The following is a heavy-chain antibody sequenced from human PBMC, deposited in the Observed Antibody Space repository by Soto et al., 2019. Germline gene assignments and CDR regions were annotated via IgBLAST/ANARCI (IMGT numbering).Heavy chain of an antibody. CDR2: IYYSGST. CDR1: GGFISSGGYY. Sequence: QVQLQESGPGLVKPSQTLSLTCTVSGGFISSGGYYWSWIRQHPGKGLEWIGYIYYSGSTYYNPSLKSRVTISVDTSKNQFSLKLSSVTAADTAVYYCARVSLYYYGSGSKYYFDYWGQGTLVTVSS. V-gene: IGHV4-31*03. CDR3: ARVSLYYYGSGSKYYFDY. J-gene: IGHJ4*02. D-gene: IGHD3-10*01.